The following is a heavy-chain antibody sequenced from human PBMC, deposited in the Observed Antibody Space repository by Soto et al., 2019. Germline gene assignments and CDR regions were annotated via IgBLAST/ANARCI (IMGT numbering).Heavy chain of an antibody. CDR2: ISSSSSTI. CDR3: ARDPAVAGRGGIYYYGMDV. V-gene: IGHV3-48*02. D-gene: IGHD6-19*01. J-gene: IGHJ6*02. CDR1: GFTFSSYS. Sequence: GGSLRLSCAASGFTFSSYSMNWVRQAPGKGLEWVSYISSSSSTIYYADSVKGRFTISRDNAKNSLYLQMNSLRDEDTAVYYCARDPAVAGRGGIYYYGMDVWGQGTTVTVSS.